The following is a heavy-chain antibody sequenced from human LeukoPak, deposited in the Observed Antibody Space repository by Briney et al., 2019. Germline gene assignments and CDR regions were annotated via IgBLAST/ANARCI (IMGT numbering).Heavy chain of an antibody. V-gene: IGHV4-61*02. CDR1: GGSISSGSYY. J-gene: IGHJ3*02. D-gene: IGHD6-13*01. CDR3: ARGGPIAANSDAFDI. Sequence: PSQTLSLTCTVSGGSISSGSYYWSWIRQPAGKGLEWIGRIYTSGSTNYNPSLKSRVTISVDTSKNQFSLKLSSVTAADTAVYYCARGGPIAANSDAFDIWGQGTMVTVSS. CDR2: IYTSGST.